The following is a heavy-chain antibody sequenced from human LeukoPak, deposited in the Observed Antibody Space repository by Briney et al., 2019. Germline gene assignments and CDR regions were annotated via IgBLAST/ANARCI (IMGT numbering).Heavy chain of an antibody. CDR1: GYTFTSYG. Sequence: ASVKVSCKASGYTFTSYGISWVRQAPGQGLEWMGWINTNTGNPTYAQGFTGRFVFSLDTSVSTAYLQISSLKAEDTAVYYCARRHVVYSSSSDPYYFDYWGQGTLVTVSS. CDR3: ARRHVVYSSSSDPYYFDY. V-gene: IGHV7-4-1*02. CDR2: INTNTGNP. J-gene: IGHJ4*02. D-gene: IGHD6-6*01.